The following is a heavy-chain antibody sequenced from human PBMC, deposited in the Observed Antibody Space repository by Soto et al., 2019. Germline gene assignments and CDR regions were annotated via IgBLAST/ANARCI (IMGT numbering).Heavy chain of an antibody. D-gene: IGHD6-13*01. J-gene: IGHJ4*02. CDR3: AREVGIAAAGTLYFDY. CDR1: GYTFTSYY. Sequence: QVQLVQSGAEVKKPEASVKVSCKASGYTFTSYYMHWVRQAPGQGLEWMGIINPSGGSTSYAQKFQGRVTMTRDTSTSTVYMELSSLRSEDTAVYYCAREVGIAAAGTLYFDYWGQGTLVTVSS. CDR2: INPSGGST. V-gene: IGHV1-46*01.